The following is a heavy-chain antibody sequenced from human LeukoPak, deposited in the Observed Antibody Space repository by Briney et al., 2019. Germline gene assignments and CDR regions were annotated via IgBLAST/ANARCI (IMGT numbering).Heavy chain of an antibody. CDR1: GFTFSDYS. D-gene: IGHD3-9*01. Sequence: PGGSLRLSCAASGFTFSDYSINWVRQAPGKGLEWVSSISSSSSYIYYADSVKGRFTISRDNAKNSLYLQMNSLRAEDTAVYYCAISRGGILTGYYPFDYWGQGTLVTVSS. CDR2: ISSSSSYI. J-gene: IGHJ4*02. V-gene: IGHV3-21*01. CDR3: AISRGGILTGYYPFDY.